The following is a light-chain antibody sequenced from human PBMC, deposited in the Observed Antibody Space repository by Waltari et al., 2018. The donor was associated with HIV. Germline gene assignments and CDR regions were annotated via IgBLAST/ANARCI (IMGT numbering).Light chain of an antibody. CDR3: SSYTSSSSDV. V-gene: IGLV2-14*01. CDR2: DVS. Sequence: QSALTQPASVSGSPGQSITISCTGTSSDVGGYNYVSWYQQHPGKAPKLMIYDVSNRPSVYSKRFSGSKSGNTASLTISGLQAEDEADYYCSSYTSSSSDVFGTGTKVTVL. CDR1: SSDVGGYNY. J-gene: IGLJ1*01.